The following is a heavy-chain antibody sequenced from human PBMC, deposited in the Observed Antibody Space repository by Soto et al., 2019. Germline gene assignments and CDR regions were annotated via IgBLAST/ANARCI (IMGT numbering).Heavy chain of an antibody. CDR1: GGSFSGYY. CDR3: ARGGRVVVTAMALDY. J-gene: IGHJ4*02. Sequence: QVQLQQWGAGLLKPSETLSLTCAVYGGSFSGYYWSWIRQPPGKGLEWIGEINHSGSTNYNPSLKSRVTISVDTSKNQFSLKLSSVTAADTAVYYWARGGRVVVTAMALDYWGQGTLVTVSS. CDR2: INHSGST. V-gene: IGHV4-34*01. D-gene: IGHD2-21*02.